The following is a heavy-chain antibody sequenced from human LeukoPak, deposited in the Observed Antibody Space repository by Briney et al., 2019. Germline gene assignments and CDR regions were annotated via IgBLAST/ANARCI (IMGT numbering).Heavy chain of an antibody. D-gene: IGHD5-24*01. J-gene: IGHJ4*02. CDR3: ARHIWLQGFDY. V-gene: IGHV4-39*01. CDR1: GGSISSSSYY. CDR2: IYYSGST. Sequence: RASETLSLTCTVSGGSISSSSYYWGWIRQPPGKGLEWIGNIYYSGSTYYNPSLKSRVTISVDTSKNQFSLKLSSVTAADTAVYYCARHIWLQGFDYWGQGTLVTVSS.